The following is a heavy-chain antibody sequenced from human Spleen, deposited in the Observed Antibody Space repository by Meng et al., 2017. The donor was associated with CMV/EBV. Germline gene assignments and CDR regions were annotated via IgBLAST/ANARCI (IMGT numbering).Heavy chain of an antibody. CDR1: GYTFINYG. J-gene: IGHJ6*02. Sequence: SVKVSCKASGYTFINYGVTWVRQAPGQGLEWMGGIIPMFGIVKYEEKLQGRVTTTADRSTNTAYMELRSLRSEDTAVYYCARDRLSSVIVPSTRKGTYYYYGMDVWGQGTTVTVSS. CDR2: IIPMFGIV. CDR3: ARDRLSSVIVPSTRKGTYYYYGMDV. V-gene: IGHV1-69*10. D-gene: IGHD3-22*01.